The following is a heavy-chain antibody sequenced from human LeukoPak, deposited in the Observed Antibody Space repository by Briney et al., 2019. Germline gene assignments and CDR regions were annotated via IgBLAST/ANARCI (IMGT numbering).Heavy chain of an antibody. CDR2: ISYDGGNK. CDR1: GFTFSSYG. D-gene: IGHD2-21*02. CDR3: ARTIGYCGGDCSDDAFDI. V-gene: IGHV3-30*03. J-gene: IGHJ3*02. Sequence: GSLRLSCAASGFTFSSYGMHWVRQAPGKGLEWVAVISYDGGNKYSADSVKGRFTISRDNSKNTLYLQMNSLRAEDTAVYYCARTIGYCGGDCSDDAFDIWGQGTMVTVSS.